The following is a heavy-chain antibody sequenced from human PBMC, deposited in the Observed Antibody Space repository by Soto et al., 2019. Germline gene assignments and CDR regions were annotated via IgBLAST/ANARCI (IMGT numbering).Heavy chain of an antibody. CDR1: GVSLSTSGGG. J-gene: IGHJ4*02. CDR3: AHGNYDFWSGFSYFDY. Sequence: SGPTLVKPTQTLTLTCTFSGVSLSTSGGGVGWIRQPPGKDLEWLGLIYWDDDKRYSPSLKSRLTITKDSSKNQVVLTMTNMDPVDTATYYCAHGNYDFWSGFSYFDYWGQGTLVTVSS. CDR2: IYWDDDK. V-gene: IGHV2-5*02. D-gene: IGHD3-3*01.